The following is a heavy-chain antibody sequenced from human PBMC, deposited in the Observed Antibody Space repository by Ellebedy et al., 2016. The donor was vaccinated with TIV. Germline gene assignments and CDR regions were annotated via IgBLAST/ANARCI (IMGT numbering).Heavy chain of an antibody. Sequence: GESLKISCAASRFSFSSYWMSWVRQTPGKGLEWVANIRQDGSEKFYVDSVKVRFTISRDNSKNTLYLQMNRLRVEDTAVYFCAKDFETYSLISSWYNDYWGQGTLVTVSS. D-gene: IGHD6-13*01. CDR1: RFSFSSYW. J-gene: IGHJ4*02. CDR2: IRQDGSEK. CDR3: AKDFETYSLISSWYNDY. V-gene: IGHV3-7*01.